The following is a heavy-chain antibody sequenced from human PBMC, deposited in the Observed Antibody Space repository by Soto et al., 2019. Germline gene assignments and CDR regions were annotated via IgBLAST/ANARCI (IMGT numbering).Heavy chain of an antibody. CDR1: GFSISDYA. Sequence: EVQLLESGEGFIQPGGSLRLSCSASGFSISDYAMSWVRQAPGKGLEWVSSISDSGTRTFYADSMKGRFAISRDTSKNTVYMQMNNVRVGDTALYYCAKDGIRKDDYWGQGTVVTVSS. CDR2: ISDSGTRT. J-gene: IGHJ4*02. CDR3: AKDGIRKDDY. V-gene: IGHV3-23*01.